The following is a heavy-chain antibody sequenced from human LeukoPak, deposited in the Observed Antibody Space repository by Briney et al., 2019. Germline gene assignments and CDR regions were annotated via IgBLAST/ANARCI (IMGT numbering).Heavy chain of an antibody. CDR3: ARGVIAARPDYYYYMDV. CDR1: GGTFSSYA. CDR2: IIPIFGTA. V-gene: IGHV1-69*05. D-gene: IGHD6-6*01. J-gene: IGHJ6*03. Sequence: ASVKVSCKASGGTFSSYAISWVRRAPGQGLEWMGGIIPIFGTANYAQKFQGRVTITTDESTSTAYMELSSLRSEDTVVYYCARGVIAARPDYYYYMDVWGKGTTVTGSS.